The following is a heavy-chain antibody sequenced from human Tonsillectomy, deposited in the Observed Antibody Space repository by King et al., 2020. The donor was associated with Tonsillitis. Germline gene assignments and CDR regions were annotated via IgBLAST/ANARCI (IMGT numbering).Heavy chain of an antibody. CDR3: ARDSNDFWSGYYNH. J-gene: IGHJ5*02. CDR2: ISISGTYI. Sequence: VQLVESGGGLVKPGGSLRLSCAASGLTFSSYTMTWVRQAPGKGLEWVSSISISGTYIYYADSVKGRLTISRDNAKNSLYLQMNSLRAEDTGVYYCARDSNDFWSGYYNHWGQGTLVTVSS. D-gene: IGHD3-3*01. CDR1: GLTFSSYT. V-gene: IGHV3-21*01.